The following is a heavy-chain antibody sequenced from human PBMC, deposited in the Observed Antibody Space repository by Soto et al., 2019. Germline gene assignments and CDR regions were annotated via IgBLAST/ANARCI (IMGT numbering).Heavy chain of an antibody. J-gene: IGHJ4*02. D-gene: IGHD3-22*01. CDR3: ARDGDRRDYDSTGYSFDS. Sequence: EVQLVESGGGLVQPAGSLTLSCAASGFTVSDNYMKWDRHAPGKGLEWVAVIYRGTTYYADSVKGRFTISRDNSKNTLYRQMSSLRPEDTAVYYCARDGDRRDYDSTGYSFDSWGQGTLVGVSS. V-gene: IGHV3-66*01. CDR2: IYRGTT. CDR1: GFTVSDNY.